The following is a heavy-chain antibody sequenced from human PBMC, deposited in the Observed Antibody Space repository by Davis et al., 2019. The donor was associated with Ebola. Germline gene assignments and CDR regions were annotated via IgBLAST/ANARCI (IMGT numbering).Heavy chain of an antibody. V-gene: IGHV1-8*01. D-gene: IGHD6-19*01. J-gene: IGHJ4*02. CDR1: GYTFTSYD. CDR3: AKDTFSSEAVAGTIDY. CDR2: MNPNSGNT. Sequence: AASVKVSCKASGYTFTSYDINWVRQATGQGLEWMGWMNPNSGNTGYAQKFQGRITMTRNISISTAYMELSSLRSEDTALYYCAKDTFSSEAVAGTIDYWGQGTLVTVSS.